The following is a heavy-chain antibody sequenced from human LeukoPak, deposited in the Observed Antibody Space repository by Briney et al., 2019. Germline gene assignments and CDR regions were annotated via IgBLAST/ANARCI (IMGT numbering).Heavy chain of an antibody. Sequence: SETLSLTCAVYGGSFSGYYWSWIRQPPGKGLEWIGEINHSGSTNYNPSLKSRVTISVDTSKYQFSLKLSSVTAADTAVYYCARAWRFGVVTAIYFDYWAREPWSPSPQ. D-gene: IGHD2-21*02. CDR1: GGSFSGYY. CDR2: INHSGST. CDR3: ARAWRFGVVTAIYFDY. J-gene: IGHJ4*02. V-gene: IGHV4-34*01.